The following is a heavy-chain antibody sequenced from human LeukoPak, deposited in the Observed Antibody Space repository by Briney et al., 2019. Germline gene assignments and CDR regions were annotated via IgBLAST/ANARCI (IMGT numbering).Heavy chain of an antibody. V-gene: IGHV3-33*01. Sequence: GGSLRLSCAASGFTFSSYGLHWVRQAPGKGLEWVAVIWYDGSNKYYADSVKGRFTISRDNSKNTLYLQMNSLRAEDTAVYYCATGVTNVGGGYWGQGTLVTVSS. CDR2: IWYDGSNK. J-gene: IGHJ4*02. CDR1: GFTFSSYG. CDR3: ATGVTNVGGGY. D-gene: IGHD2-8*01.